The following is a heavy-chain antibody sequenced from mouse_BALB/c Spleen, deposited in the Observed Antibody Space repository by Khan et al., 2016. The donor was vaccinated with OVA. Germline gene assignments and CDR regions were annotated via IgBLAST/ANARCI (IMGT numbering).Heavy chain of an antibody. Sequence: EVKLMESGGGLVQPGGSRKLSCAASGFTFSRFGMHWVRQAPEKGLEWVAYISSGSSTIYYGDTVKGRFTISRDNPKNTLFLQMTSLRSEDTAMDYCARDSNFDYWGQGTTLTVSS. V-gene: IGHV5-17*02. CDR3: ARDSNFDY. CDR1: GFTFSRFG. J-gene: IGHJ2*01. CDR2: ISSGSSTI.